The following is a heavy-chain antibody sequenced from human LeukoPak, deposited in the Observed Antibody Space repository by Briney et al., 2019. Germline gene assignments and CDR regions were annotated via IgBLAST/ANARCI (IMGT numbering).Heavy chain of an antibody. V-gene: IGHV3-21*01. CDR3: ARARSGYTSGSDFDL. Sequence: PGGSLRLSCAASGFTFSSYSMNWVRQAPGEGLEWVSFISSGSSYIYYADSVKDQFTISRDNAKNSLYLQMNSLRAEDTAVYYCARARSGYTSGSDFDLWGQGTLVTVSS. CDR2: ISSGSSYI. CDR1: GFTFSSYS. J-gene: IGHJ4*02. D-gene: IGHD6-19*01.